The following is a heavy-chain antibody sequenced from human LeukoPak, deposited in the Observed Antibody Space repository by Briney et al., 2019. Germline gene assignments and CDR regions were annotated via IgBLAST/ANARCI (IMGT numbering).Heavy chain of an antibody. CDR3: AKVDRQWLVNYFDY. D-gene: IGHD6-19*01. CDR1: GFTFSSYG. Sequence: PGGSLRLSCAASGFTFSSYGMHWVRQAPGKGLEWVAVISYDGSNKYYADSVKGRFTISRDNSKNTLYLQMNSLRAEDTAVYYCAKVDRQWLVNYFDYWGQGTLVTVSS. J-gene: IGHJ4*02. V-gene: IGHV3-30*18. CDR2: ISYDGSNK.